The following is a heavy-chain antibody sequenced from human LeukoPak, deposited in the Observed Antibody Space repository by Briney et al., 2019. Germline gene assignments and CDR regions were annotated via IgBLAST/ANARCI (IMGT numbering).Heavy chain of an antibody. Sequence: GGSLRLSCAASGFIFSNAWMSRVRQAPGKGLEWVAVIWYDGSNKYYADSVKGRFTISRDNSKNTLYLQMNSLRAEDTAVYYCARNTENFDYWGQGTLVTVSS. D-gene: IGHD2-8*02. CDR2: IWYDGSNK. J-gene: IGHJ4*02. CDR3: ARNTENFDY. CDR1: GFIFSNAW. V-gene: IGHV3-33*08.